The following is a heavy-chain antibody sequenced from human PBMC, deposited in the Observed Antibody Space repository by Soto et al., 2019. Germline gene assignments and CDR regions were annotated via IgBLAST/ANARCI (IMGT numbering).Heavy chain of an antibody. CDR1: GFTFSSYG. V-gene: IGHV3-30*18. D-gene: IGHD5-12*01. J-gene: IGHJ4*02. CDR2: ISYDGSNK. CDR3: AKPDYGGYDWDFDY. Sequence: QVQLVESGGGVVQPGRSLRLSCAASGFTFSSYGMHWVRQAPGKGLEWVAVISYDGSNKYYADSVKGRFTISRHNSKNALYLQMNSLRAEDTAVYYCAKPDYGGYDWDFDYWGQGTLVTFSS.